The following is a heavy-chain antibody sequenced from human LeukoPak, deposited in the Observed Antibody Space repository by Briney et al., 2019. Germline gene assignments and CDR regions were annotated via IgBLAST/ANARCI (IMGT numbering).Heavy chain of an antibody. J-gene: IGHJ3*01. CDR1: GVSLSTSGVG. D-gene: IGHD5-18*01. V-gene: IGHV2-5*02. CDR2: IYWDDDS. Sequence: ESGPTLVNPTQTLTLTCSLSGVSLSTSGVGVGWIRQPPGKALEWLALIYWDDDSRYSPSLKSRLTIAKDTSKNQVVLTLTNMDSVDTATYYCAHSQVFSYGSFHDAYDVWGLGMLVTVSS. CDR3: AHSQVFSYGSFHDAYDV.